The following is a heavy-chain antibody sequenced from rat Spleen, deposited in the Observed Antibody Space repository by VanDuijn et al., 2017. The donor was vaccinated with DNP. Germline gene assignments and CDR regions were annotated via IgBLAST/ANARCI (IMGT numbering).Heavy chain of an antibody. CDR2: ITNSGGST. Sequence: EVQLVESGGGLVQPGRSLKLSCAASGFTFSIYGMAWVRQAPTKGLEWVASITNSGGSTFYRDSVKGRFTISRDNAKSTLYLQIDSLRSEDTATYYCTTLGDYWGQGVMVTVSS. V-gene: IGHV5-19*01. CDR1: GFTFSIYG. J-gene: IGHJ2*01. CDR3: TTLGDY.